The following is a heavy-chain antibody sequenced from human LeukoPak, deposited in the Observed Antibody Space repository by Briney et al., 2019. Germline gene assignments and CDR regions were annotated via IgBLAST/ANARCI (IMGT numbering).Heavy chain of an antibody. V-gene: IGHV3-53*01. CDR1: GFTVSSNY. Sequence: GGSLRLSCAASGFTVSSNYMSWVRQAPGKGLEWVSVIYSGGSTYYADSVKGRFTISRDNSKNTLYLQMNSLRAADTAVYYCARDFPQIKAGIAVPLVRGPSPKYYFDYWGQGTLVTVSS. D-gene: IGHD6-19*01. J-gene: IGHJ4*02. CDR3: ARDFPQIKAGIAVPLVRGPSPKYYFDY. CDR2: IYSGGST.